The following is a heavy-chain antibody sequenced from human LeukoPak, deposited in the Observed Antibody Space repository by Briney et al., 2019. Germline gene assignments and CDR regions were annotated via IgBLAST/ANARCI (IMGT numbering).Heavy chain of an antibody. Sequence: GGSLRLSCAASGFTFSSSAMSWVRQVPGKGLEWVSGISASGGSTYYADSVKGRFTISRDNSKNTLYLQMNSLRAGDTAVYYCAKSPPGHTFDIWGQGTMVTVSS. CDR3: AKSPPGHTFDI. CDR2: ISASGGST. CDR1: GFTFSSSA. J-gene: IGHJ3*02. V-gene: IGHV3-23*01. D-gene: IGHD1-14*01.